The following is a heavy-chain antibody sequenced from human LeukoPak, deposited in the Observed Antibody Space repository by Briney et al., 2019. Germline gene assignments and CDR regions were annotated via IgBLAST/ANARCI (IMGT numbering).Heavy chain of an antibody. CDR2: INPNSGGT. V-gene: IGHV1-2*02. D-gene: IGHD6-13*01. J-gene: IGHJ4*02. CDR3: ARVTQQLVKNTITYFDY. Sequence: GGSLRLSCAASGFAVSSNCMNWVRQAPGQGLEWMGWINPNSGGTNYAQKFQGRVTMTRDTSISTAYMELSRLRSDDTAVYYCARVTQQLVKNTITYFDYWGQGTLVTVSS. CDR1: GFAVSSNC.